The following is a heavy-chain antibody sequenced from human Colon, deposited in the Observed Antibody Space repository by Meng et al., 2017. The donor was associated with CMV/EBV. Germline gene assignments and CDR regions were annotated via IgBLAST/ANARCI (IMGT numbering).Heavy chain of an antibody. D-gene: IGHD2-15*01. CDR2: VDCGNGNT. V-gene: IGHV1-3*01. Sequence: CKASGYTFTSHAIHWVRQAPGQRLEWMGWVDCGNGNTKYSQKFQDRVIITRDTSATTVYMELSSLKSEDTAVYYCAREPPLGGYFDYWGQGTLVTVLL. CDR3: AREPPLGGYFDY. J-gene: IGHJ4*02. CDR1: GYTFTSHA.